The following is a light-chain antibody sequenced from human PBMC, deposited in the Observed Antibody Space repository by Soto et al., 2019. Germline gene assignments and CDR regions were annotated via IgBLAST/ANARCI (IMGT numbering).Light chain of an antibody. CDR2: DGS. CDR3: HQYNNCPPWT. V-gene: IGKV3-15*01. CDR1: QRVXND. J-gene: IGKJ1*01. Sequence: IVLTQSPATLSVSPGESAILSCRASQRVXNDFAWYEEKAGQAPRVLISDGSTRATAIAARLSGSGSGTEFTLILSSMQSEEFVADFCHQYNNCPPWTFGQGTKVDIK.